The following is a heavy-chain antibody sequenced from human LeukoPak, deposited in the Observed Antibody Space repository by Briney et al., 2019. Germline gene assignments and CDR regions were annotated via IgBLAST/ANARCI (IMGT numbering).Heavy chain of an antibody. CDR2: IWYDGSNK. CDR3: AKDLVLVTAILGIAD. Sequence: GGSLRLSCAVSVLTFSSYGMPWVRQAPGQGLEWGAGIWYDGSNKYSTDSVKGRFTISRANSKNTMYLQINCLRAEDPVVYCCAKDLVLVTAILGIADWSQGTLVTVSS. J-gene: IGHJ4*02. V-gene: IGHV3-33*06. CDR1: VLTFSSYG. D-gene: IGHD2-21*02.